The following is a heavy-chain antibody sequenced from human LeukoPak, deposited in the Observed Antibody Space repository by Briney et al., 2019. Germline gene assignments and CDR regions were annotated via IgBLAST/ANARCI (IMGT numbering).Heavy chain of an antibody. CDR2: IKEDGTAK. V-gene: IGHV3-7*03. Sequence: PGGSLRLSCAASGFTFSSYWMSWVRQAPGKGLEWVANIKEDGTAKFYVDSVKGRFTVSRDNAKDSLYLQMNSLRAEDTAVYYCATNDGYSYYFDYWGQGTLVTVSS. CDR3: ATNDGYSYYFDY. D-gene: IGHD5-24*01. CDR1: GFTFSSYW. J-gene: IGHJ4*02.